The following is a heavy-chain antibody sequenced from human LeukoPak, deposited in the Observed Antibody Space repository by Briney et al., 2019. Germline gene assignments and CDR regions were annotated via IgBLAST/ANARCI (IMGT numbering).Heavy chain of an antibody. CDR1: GFTFSNAW. V-gene: IGHV3-15*01. CDR3: TTDHPNSMVRGVLFYYYYMDV. Sequence: GGSLRLSCAASGFTFSNAWMSWVRQAPGKGLEWVGRIKSKTDGGTTDYAAPVKGRFTISRDDSKNTLYLQMNSLKTEDTAVYYCTTDHPNSMVRGVLFYYYYMDVWGKGTTVTVSS. CDR2: IKSKTDGGTT. J-gene: IGHJ6*03. D-gene: IGHD3-10*01.